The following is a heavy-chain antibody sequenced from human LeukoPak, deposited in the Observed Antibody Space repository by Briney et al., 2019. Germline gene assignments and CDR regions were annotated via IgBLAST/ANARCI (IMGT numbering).Heavy chain of an antibody. J-gene: IGHJ6*02. CDR2: ISWNGGSI. V-gene: IGHV3-9*01. Sequence: PGGSLRLSCAASGFTFDDYAMHWVRQTPGKGLEWVSGISWNGGSIGYADSVKGRFTISRDNVKNSLYLQMNSLRAEDTALYYCAKGPFIAVADYGMDVWGQGTTVTVSS. D-gene: IGHD6-19*01. CDR1: GFTFDDYA. CDR3: AKGPFIAVADYGMDV.